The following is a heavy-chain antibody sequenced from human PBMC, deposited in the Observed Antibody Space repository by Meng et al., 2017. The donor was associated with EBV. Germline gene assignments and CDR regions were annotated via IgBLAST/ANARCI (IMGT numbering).Heavy chain of an antibody. J-gene: IGHJ4*02. CDR1: VISLTTSGVG. Sequence: CKGFGPTLVNPTHTPLLTSTFSVISLTTSGVGVGWIRQPPGKALEWLAVIYWDDAKRYSPSLKNRLTITKDTSKNQVVLTMTNMDPVDTATYFCAHSKYYSDSGGYWDYFDDWGQGTLVTVSS. CDR3: AHSKYYSDSGGYWDYFDD. D-gene: IGHD3-10*01. V-gene: IGHV2-5*02. CDR2: IYWDDAK.